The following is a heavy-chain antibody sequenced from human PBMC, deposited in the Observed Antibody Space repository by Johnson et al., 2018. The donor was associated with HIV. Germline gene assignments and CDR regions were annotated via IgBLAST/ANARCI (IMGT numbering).Heavy chain of an antibody. D-gene: IGHD4-17*01. CDR3: ARRTVTALFDI. CDR1: GFTFSDYY. Sequence: QVQLVESGGGLVKPGGSLRLSCAASGFTFSDYYMTWIRQAPGKGLEWLSFISSSGDIIRYADSVKGRFTISRDNAKNSLILQMNSLRDEDTAVYYCARRTVTALFDIWGQGTLVTVSS. CDR2: ISSSGDII. J-gene: IGHJ3*02. V-gene: IGHV3-11*04.